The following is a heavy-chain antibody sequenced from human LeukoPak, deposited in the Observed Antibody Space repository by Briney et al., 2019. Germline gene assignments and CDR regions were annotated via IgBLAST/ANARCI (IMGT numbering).Heavy chain of an antibody. CDR3: ARSSGWRDAFDF. Sequence: TLSLTCSVSGGSIGISGFYWNWIRQLPGKGLEWIGYTYNSGNTYYNPSFGSRVTISTDTSMNQFFLKSHSVTAADTAVYYCARSSGWRDAFDFWGRGTMVTVSS. D-gene: IGHD6-19*01. CDR2: TYNSGNT. CDR1: GGSIGISGFY. J-gene: IGHJ3*01. V-gene: IGHV4-31*03.